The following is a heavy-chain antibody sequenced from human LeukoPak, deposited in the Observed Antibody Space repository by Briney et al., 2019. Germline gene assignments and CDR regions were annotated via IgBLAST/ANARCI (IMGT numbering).Heavy chain of an antibody. CDR3: ARWEGRYFELASAFDI. D-gene: IGHD3-9*01. CDR2: ISNSADTK. Sequence: GGSLRLSCAASGFTFSDYYMSWIRQAPGKGLEWVSYISNSADTKFYADSVKDRFTISRDNAKNSLYLEMNSLRAEDTAVYYCARWEGRYFELASAFDIWGQGTMVTVSS. J-gene: IGHJ3*02. CDR1: GFTFSDYY. V-gene: IGHV3-11*01.